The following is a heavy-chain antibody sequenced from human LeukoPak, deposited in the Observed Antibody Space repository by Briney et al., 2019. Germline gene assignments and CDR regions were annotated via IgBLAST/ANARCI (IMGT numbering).Heavy chain of an antibody. J-gene: IGHJ5*02. D-gene: IGHD3-3*01. Sequence: PSETLSLTCAVSGYSISSGYYWGWIRQPPGKGLEWIGSIYHSGSTYYNPSLKSRVTISVDTSKNQFSLKLSSVTAADTAVYYCARDRRSGIYTGIGFDPWGQGTLVTVSS. CDR3: ARDRRSGIYTGIGFDP. CDR1: GYSISSGYY. CDR2: IYHSGST. V-gene: IGHV4-38-2*02.